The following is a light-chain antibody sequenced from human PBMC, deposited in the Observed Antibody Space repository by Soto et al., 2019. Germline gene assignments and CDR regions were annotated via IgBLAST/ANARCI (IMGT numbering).Light chain of an antibody. CDR2: DAS. Sequence: EFVLTQSPGTLSLSPGERATLSCRASQTVRNNYLAWYQQKPGQAPRLLIYDASSRATGIPDRFSGGGSGTDFTLTISRLEPEDFDVYYCQQFSSYPLTFGGGTKVEIK. CDR3: QQFSSYPLT. V-gene: IGKV3-20*01. J-gene: IGKJ4*01. CDR1: QTVRNNY.